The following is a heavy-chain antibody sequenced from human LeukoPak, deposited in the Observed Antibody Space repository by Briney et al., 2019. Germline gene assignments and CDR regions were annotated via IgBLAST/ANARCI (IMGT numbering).Heavy chain of an antibody. D-gene: IGHD4-17*01. J-gene: IGHJ4*02. Sequence: PGGSLRLSCAASGFTFSSYWMSWVRQAPGKGLEWVANIKQDGSEKYYVDSVKGRFTISRDNAKNSLYLQMNSPRAEDTAVYYCARVNGDYVEYFDYWGQGTLVTVSS. CDR1: GFTFSSYW. CDR3: ARVNGDYVEYFDY. CDR2: IKQDGSEK. V-gene: IGHV3-7*01.